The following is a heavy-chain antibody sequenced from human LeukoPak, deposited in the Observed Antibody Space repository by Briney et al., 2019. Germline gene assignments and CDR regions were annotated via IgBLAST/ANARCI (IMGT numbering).Heavy chain of an antibody. CDR2: ISSSSSYI. D-gene: IGHD4-17*01. J-gene: IGHJ4*02. Sequence: GGSLRLSCPASGFTFSSYSMNWVRQAPGKGLEWVSSISSSSSYIYYADSVKGRFTISRDNAKNSLYLQMNSLRAEDTAVYYCARAWTTVTTSTPADYWGQGTLVTVSS. CDR3: ARAWTTVTTSTPADY. V-gene: IGHV3-21*01. CDR1: GFTFSSYS.